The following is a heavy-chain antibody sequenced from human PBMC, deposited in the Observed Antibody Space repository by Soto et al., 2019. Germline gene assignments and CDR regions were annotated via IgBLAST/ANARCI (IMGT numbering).Heavy chain of an antibody. CDR1: GGSFSGYY. J-gene: IGHJ5*02. V-gene: IGHV4-34*01. CDR3: ARAFLLAKGGWFDP. CDR2: INHSGST. D-gene: IGHD3-3*01. Sequence: QVQLQQWGAGLLKPSETLSLICAVYGGSFSGYYWSWIRQPPGKGLEWIGEINHSGSTNYNPSLKSRVTISVDTSKNQFSLKLSSVTAADTAVYYCARAFLLAKGGWFDPWGQGTLVTVSS.